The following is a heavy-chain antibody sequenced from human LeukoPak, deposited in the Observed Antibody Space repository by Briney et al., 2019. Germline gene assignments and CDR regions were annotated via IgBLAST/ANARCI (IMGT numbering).Heavy chain of an antibody. CDR1: GGSISSYH. D-gene: IGHD3-10*01. CDR3: AAVYFYGSGRHFDY. Sequence: NPSETLSLTCTVSGGSISSYHWSWIRQPAGKGLEWIGRIYTSGSANSNPSLKSRVTMSVDTSKNQFSLNLRSVTAADAAVYYCAAVYFYGSGRHFDYWGQGTLVTVSS. J-gene: IGHJ4*02. V-gene: IGHV4-4*07. CDR2: IYTSGSA.